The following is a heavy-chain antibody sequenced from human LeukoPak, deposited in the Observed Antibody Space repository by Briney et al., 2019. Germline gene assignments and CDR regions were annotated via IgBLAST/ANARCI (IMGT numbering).Heavy chain of an antibody. V-gene: IGHV3-33*01. CDR2: IWYDGTKK. J-gene: IGHJ4*02. CDR1: GFTSSDYG. Sequence: GGSLRLSCAASGFTSSDYGFHWVRQAPGKGLEWVAVIWYDGTKKYYADSVKGRFTISRDDSKNTLDLQMNSLRAVDTAVYYCARDGCSTTSCFDYWGQGALVTVSS. D-gene: IGHD2/OR15-2a*01. CDR3: ARDGCSTTSCFDY.